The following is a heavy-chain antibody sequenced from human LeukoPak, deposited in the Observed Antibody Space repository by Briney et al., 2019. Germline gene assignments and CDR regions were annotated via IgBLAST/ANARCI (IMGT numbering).Heavy chain of an antibody. CDR2: IKNKTDGRTT. V-gene: IGHV3-15*01. CDR3: TKDGEYSNYGAEAFDI. D-gene: IGHD4-11*01. Sequence: GGTLRLSCAASGFTISNAWMSWIRQAPGKGLEWVGRIKNKTDGRTTDYDAPVKGRFTISRDDSKNTLYLQMNSLKPEDTAVYYCTKDGEYSNYGAEAFDIWLQATKLTDCS. CDR1: GFTISNAW. J-gene: IGHJ3*02.